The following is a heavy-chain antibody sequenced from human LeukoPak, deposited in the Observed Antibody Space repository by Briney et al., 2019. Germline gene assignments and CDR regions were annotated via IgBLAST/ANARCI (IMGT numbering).Heavy chain of an antibody. CDR2: IWYDGSNK. V-gene: IGHV3-33*01. CDR3: ARDEWGSGWSGDYYYYGMDV. Sequence: GGSLRLSCAASGFTFSSYGMRWVRQAPGKGLEWVAVIWYDGSNKYYAESVKGRFTISRDNSKNTLYLQMNSLRAEDTAVYYCARDEWGSGWSGDYYYYGMDVWGQGTTVTVSS. CDR1: GFTFSSYG. D-gene: IGHD6-19*01. J-gene: IGHJ6*02.